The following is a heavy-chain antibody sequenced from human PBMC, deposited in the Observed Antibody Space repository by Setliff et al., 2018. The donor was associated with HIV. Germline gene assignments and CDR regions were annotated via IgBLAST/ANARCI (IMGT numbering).Heavy chain of an antibody. CDR1: GYTFTSYG. CDR2: ISAYNGNT. Sequence: ASVKVSCKASGYTFTSYGISWVRQAPGQGLEWMGWISAYNGNTNYAQKLQGRVTLTTDTSTSTAYMELRSLRSDDTDVYYCARGPPIVVVPAALLTFDYWGQGTLVTVSS. V-gene: IGHV1-18*01. CDR3: ARGPPIVVVPAALLTFDY. D-gene: IGHD2-2*01. J-gene: IGHJ4*02.